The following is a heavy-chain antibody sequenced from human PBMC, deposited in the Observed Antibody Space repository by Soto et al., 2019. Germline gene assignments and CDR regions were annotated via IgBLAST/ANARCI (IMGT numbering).Heavy chain of an antibody. CDR3: ARGGYYYGSGSYSHYYYYYGMDV. V-gene: IGHV4-4*02. CDR2: IYHSGST. CDR1: GGSISSSNW. J-gene: IGHJ6*02. Sequence: PSETVSLTCAVSGGSISSSNWWSWVRQPPGKGLEWIGEIYHSGSTNYNPSLKSRVTISVDKSKNQFSLKLSSVTAADMAVYYCARGGYYYGSGSYSHYYYYYGMDVWGQGTTVT. D-gene: IGHD3-10*01.